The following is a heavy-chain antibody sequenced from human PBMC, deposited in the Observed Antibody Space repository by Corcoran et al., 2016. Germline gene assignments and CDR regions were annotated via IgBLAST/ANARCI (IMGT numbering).Heavy chain of an antibody. V-gene: IGHV4-34*01. CDR2: INHSGST. CDR1: GGSFSGYY. CDR3: ARGGGSSWYVG. D-gene: IGHD6-13*01. Sequence: QVQLQQWGAGLLKPSETLSLTCAVYGGSFSGYYWSWIRQPPGKGLEWIGEINHSGSTNYNPSLKSRVTISVDTSKNQFSLKLSSVTAADTAVYYCARGGGSSWYVGWGQGTLVTVSS. J-gene: IGHJ4*02.